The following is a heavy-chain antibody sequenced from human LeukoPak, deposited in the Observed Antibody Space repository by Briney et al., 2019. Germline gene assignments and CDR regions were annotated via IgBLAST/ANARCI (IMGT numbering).Heavy chain of an antibody. J-gene: IGHJ4*02. Sequence: PSETLSLTCSVSGGSISHSNSYWGWIRQPPGKGLEWVGSVYHSGTTYSNPSLKSRVTTSADTSKNLFSLKLSSMTAADTAVYFCAGSIAARLDYWGQGTLVTVSS. CDR2: VYHSGTT. CDR3: AGSIAARLDY. D-gene: IGHD6-6*01. V-gene: IGHV4-39*01. CDR1: GGSISHSNSY.